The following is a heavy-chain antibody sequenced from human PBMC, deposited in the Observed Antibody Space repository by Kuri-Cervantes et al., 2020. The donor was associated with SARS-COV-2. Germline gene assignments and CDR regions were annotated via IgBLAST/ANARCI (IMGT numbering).Heavy chain of an antibody. CDR1: GFTFSNYG. J-gene: IGHJ4*02. D-gene: IGHD1-1*01. V-gene: IGHV3-30*18. CDR3: AKDETEYNYNYSFDY. CDR2: ITYEATNK. Sequence: GGSLRLSCAVSGFTFSNYGMHWVRQAPGKGPEWVAVITYEATNKYYAASVKGRFTISRDNSKNTLYLQMNSLRAEDTAVYFCAKDETEYNYNYSFDYWGQGTLVTVSS.